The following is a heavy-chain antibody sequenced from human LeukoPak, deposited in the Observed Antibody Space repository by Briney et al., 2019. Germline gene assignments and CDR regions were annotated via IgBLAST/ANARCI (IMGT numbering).Heavy chain of an antibody. D-gene: IGHD6-13*01. J-gene: IGHJ4*02. V-gene: IGHV3-23*01. CDR2: VDGGGGGT. Sequence: GGSLRLSCAASGFTLSSYAMTWVRQAPGRGLEWVSSVDGGGGGTYYADSVKGRFTISRDNSKDTLYLEMNGLRAEDTAVYFCAKQSAGSAAWYSLHYDFWGQGTLVTVSS. CDR1: GFTLSSYA. CDR3: AKQSAGSAAWYSLHYDF.